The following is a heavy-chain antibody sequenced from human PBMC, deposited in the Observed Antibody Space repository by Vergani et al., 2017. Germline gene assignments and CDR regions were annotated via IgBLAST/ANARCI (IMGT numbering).Heavy chain of an antibody. CDR2: ISWNSGAV. V-gene: IGHV3-9*01. D-gene: IGHD5-12*01. Sequence: EVDLVESGGGLAQPGGSLRLSCEASGITFWKFGMHWVRQGPGKGLEWVSGISWNSGAVDYADSVRGRFPISRDNAKNSLLLEMNSLRFEDTAVYFCTKGSVYYHDSAGHGYDPYTGFDLWGQGTLVTVSS. CDR1: GITFWKFG. J-gene: IGHJ3*01. CDR3: TKGSVYYHDSAGHGYDPYTGFDL.